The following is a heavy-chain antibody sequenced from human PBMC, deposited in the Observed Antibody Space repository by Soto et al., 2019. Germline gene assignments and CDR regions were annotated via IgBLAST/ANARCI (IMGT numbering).Heavy chain of an antibody. V-gene: IGHV3-11*01. CDR2: IGSSGLSV. Sequence: QVHLVESGGGLVKPGGSLRLSCAASGFTFSDYQMSWIRQAPGKGLEWVSYIGSSGLSVYYEDSVKGRFTISRDKANNSLYLQMNSLRAEDSAVYYCARDLRQLLSHNYYYYYLHVWGKGTTVSVSS. CDR3: ARDLRQLLSHNYYYYYLHV. D-gene: IGHD2-2*01. J-gene: IGHJ6*03. CDR1: GFTFSDYQ.